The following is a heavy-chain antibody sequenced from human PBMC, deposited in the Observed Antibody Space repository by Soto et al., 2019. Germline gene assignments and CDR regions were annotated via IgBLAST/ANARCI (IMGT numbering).Heavy chain of an antibody. J-gene: IGHJ4*02. CDR1: GFSLTTDRVG. CDR2: IYWDDTK. V-gene: IGHV2-5*02. D-gene: IGHD1-26*01. Sequence: QITLKESGPTLVKPTQTLTLTCTFSGFSLTTDRVGVGWIRQPPGEALEWLAVIYWDDTKTYRPSLESRLTITKDTSKNQVAPTLTNMHSVETATYYCAHAYAGRSRYWGQGTLVTVSS. CDR3: AHAYAGRSRY.